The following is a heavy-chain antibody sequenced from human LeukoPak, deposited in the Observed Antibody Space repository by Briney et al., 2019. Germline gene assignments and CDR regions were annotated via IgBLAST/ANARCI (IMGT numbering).Heavy chain of an antibody. V-gene: IGHV3-23*01. J-gene: IGHJ6*03. D-gene: IGHD3-9*01. CDR2: ISGSGSGT. CDR3: AKVGSDILTGYCPSYYMHV. CDR1: GFTFRTYA. Sequence: GGSLRLSCAASGFTFRTYAMSWVRQTPGKGLDWVSAISGSGSGTYYADSVRGRFTISRDNSEYTLYPQMNSLRAEDTAVYYCAKVGSDILTGYCPSYYMHVWGKGTTVTVS.